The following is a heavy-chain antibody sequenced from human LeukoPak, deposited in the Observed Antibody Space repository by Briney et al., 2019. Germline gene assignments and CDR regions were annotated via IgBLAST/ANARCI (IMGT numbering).Heavy chain of an antibody. Sequence: GGSLRLSCAASGFTFSSYGMHWVRQAPGKGLEWVGVISYDGSNKYYADSVKGRFTISRDNAKNSLFLQLNSLRAEDTAVYYCARVPRSSRIPIFRWGQGTLVTVSS. V-gene: IGHV3-30*03. CDR2: ISYDGSNK. CDR3: ARVPRSSRIPIFR. CDR1: GFTFSSYG. D-gene: IGHD3-3*01. J-gene: IGHJ4*02.